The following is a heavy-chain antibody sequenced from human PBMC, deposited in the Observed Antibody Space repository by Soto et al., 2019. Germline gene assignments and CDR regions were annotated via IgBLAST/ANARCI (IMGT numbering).Heavy chain of an antibody. D-gene: IGHD2-15*01. CDR3: EIRPGYSTGGDY. CDR1: GLTFRTYW. CDR2: VYNDGDTT. J-gene: IGHJ4*02. V-gene: IGHV3-74*03. Sequence: EVQLVESGGGLVQPGGSLRLSCAASGLTFRTYWVIWVRQAPGKGLVWVSRVYNDGDTTMHAASVTGRFTISRDNAKNTVYLQMSGLRVEDTAMYYCEIRPGYSTGGDYSGQGTLVTVSS.